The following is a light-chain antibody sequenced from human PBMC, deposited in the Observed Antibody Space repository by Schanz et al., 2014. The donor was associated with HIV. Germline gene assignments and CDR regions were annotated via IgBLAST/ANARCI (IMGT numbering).Light chain of an antibody. CDR1: SSNIGSNT. V-gene: IGLV1-44*01. J-gene: IGLJ3*02. CDR2: SDN. Sequence: QSVVTQPPSASGTPGQRVTISCSGSSSNIGSNTVNWYQHLPGSAPQLLIYSDNQRPSRVPDRFFGSKSGTSASLAISGLQAEDEADFFCATWDDSLKGWVFGGGTKVTVL. CDR3: ATWDDSLKGWV.